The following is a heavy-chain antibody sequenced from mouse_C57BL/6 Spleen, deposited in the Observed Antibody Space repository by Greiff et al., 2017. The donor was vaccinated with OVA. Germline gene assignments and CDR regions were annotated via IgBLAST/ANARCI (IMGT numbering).Heavy chain of an antibody. Sequence: EVQLQQSGPELVKPGASVKISCTASGYSFTGYYMNWVKQSPEKSLEWIGEINPSTGGTTYNQKFKAKATLTVDKSSSTAYMQLKSLTSEDSAVYDCARSATGTGMDYWGQGTSVTVSS. D-gene: IGHD4-1*01. CDR3: ARSATGTGMDY. CDR2: INPSTGGT. J-gene: IGHJ4*01. V-gene: IGHV1-42*01. CDR1: GYSFTGYY.